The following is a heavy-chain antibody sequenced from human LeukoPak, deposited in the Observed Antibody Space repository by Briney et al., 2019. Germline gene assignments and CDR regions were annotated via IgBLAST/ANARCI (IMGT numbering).Heavy chain of an antibody. Sequence: GGSLRLSCAASGFTFSDYYMSWIRQAPGKGLEWVSYISSSGSTIYYADSVKGRFTISRDNAKNSLYLQMNSLRAEDTAVYYCARDSKYYDFWSGYLPNPYGMDVWGQGTTVTVSS. J-gene: IGHJ6*02. CDR2: ISSSGSTI. CDR3: ARDSKYYDFWSGYLPNPYGMDV. V-gene: IGHV3-11*01. D-gene: IGHD3-3*01. CDR1: GFTFSDYY.